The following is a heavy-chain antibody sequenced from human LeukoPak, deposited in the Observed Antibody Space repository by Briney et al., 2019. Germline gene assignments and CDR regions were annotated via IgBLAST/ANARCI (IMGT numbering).Heavy chain of an antibody. D-gene: IGHD3-3*01. CDR1: GFTFDDYA. V-gene: IGHV3-43*02. J-gene: IGHJ4*02. Sequence: GGSLRLSCAASGFTFDDYAMHWVRQAPGEGLEWVSLISGDGGSTYYADSVKGRFTISRDNSKNSLYLQMNSLRTEDTASYYCAKDEDFWSGYSPYWGQGTLVTVSS. CDR2: ISGDGGST. CDR3: AKDEDFWSGYSPY.